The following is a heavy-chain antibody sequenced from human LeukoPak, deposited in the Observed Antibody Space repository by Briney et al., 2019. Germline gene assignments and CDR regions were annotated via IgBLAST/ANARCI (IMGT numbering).Heavy chain of an antibody. CDR1: GGTFSSHA. Sequence: SSVKVSCKASGGTFSSHAISWVRQAPGQGLEWVGGIIPIFGTTNYAQKFQGRVTITTDESTSTGYMELRSLRSDDTAVYYCARGDSGYDYGFDNWGQGTLVTVSS. J-gene: IGHJ4*02. CDR3: ARGDSGYDYGFDN. V-gene: IGHV1-69*05. D-gene: IGHD5-12*01. CDR2: IIPIFGTT.